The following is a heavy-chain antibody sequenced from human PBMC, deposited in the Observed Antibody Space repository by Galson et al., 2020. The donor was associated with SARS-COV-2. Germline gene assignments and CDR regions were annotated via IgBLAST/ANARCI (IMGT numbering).Heavy chain of an antibody. CDR1: GGSISSYY. J-gene: IGHJ2*01. Sequence: SETLSLTCTVSGGSISSYYWSWLRQPPGKGLEWIGYIYYSGSTNYNPSLKSRVTISVDTSKNQFSLKLSSVTAADTAVYYCARVRLEPGWGYWYFDLWGRGTLVTVSS. D-gene: IGHD1-1*01. CDR2: IYYSGST. CDR3: ARVRLEPGWGYWYFDL. V-gene: IGHV4-59*01.